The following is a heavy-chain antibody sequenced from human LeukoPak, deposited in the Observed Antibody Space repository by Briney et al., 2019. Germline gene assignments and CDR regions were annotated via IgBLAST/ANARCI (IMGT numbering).Heavy chain of an antibody. CDR1: GFTFSSYA. CDR3: AKSSGYHDAFDI. CDR2: ISGSGGST. D-gene: IGHD5-12*01. V-gene: IGHV3-23*01. J-gene: IGHJ3*02. Sequence: GGSLRLSCAASGFTFSSYAMSWVRQAPGKGLEWVSAISGSGGSTYYADSVKGRFAISRDNSKNTLYLQMNSLRAEDTAVYYCAKSSGYHDAFDIWGQGTMVTVSS.